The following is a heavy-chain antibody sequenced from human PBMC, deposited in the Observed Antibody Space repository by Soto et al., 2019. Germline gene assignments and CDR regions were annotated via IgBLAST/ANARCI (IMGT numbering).Heavy chain of an antibody. Sequence: VQLVESGGGLVQPGGSLRLSCAVSGFTFSDHYMDWVRQAPGKGLEWIGRSGNKASGYTTQYAASVRGRFTVSRDDSRSSLFLQMNSLETEDTAMYYCARGYHSFDVWGQGTTVTVSS. J-gene: IGHJ6*02. D-gene: IGHD2-15*01. V-gene: IGHV3-72*01. CDR2: SGNKASGYTT. CDR1: GFTFSDHY. CDR3: ARGYHSFDV.